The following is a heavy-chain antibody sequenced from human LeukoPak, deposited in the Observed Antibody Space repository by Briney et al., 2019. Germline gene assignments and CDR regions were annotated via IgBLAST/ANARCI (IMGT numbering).Heavy chain of an antibody. Sequence: SETLSRTCTVSGGSISSYYWSWIRQPPGKGLEWIGYIYYSGSTNYNPSLKSRVTISVDTSKNQFSLKLSSVTAADTAVYYCAKWITGDHWYFDLWGRGTLVTVSS. V-gene: IGHV4-59*08. D-gene: IGHD7-27*01. CDR3: AKWITGDHWYFDL. CDR2: IYYSGST. CDR1: GGSISSYY. J-gene: IGHJ2*01.